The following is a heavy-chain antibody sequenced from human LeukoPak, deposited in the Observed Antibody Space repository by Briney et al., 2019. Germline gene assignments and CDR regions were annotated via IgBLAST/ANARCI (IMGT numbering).Heavy chain of an antibody. CDR2: IIPIFGTA. CDR1: GGTFSSYA. CDR3: ASDRQPHRRIYGSGSYYNVAEAYNWFDP. Sequence: SVKVSCKASGGTFSSYAISWVRQAPGQGLEWMGGIIPIFGTANYAQKFQGRVTITADESTSAAYMELSSLRSEDTAVYYCASDRQPHRRIYGSGSYYNVAEAYNWFDPWGQGTLVTVSS. D-gene: IGHD3-10*01. J-gene: IGHJ5*02. V-gene: IGHV1-69*13.